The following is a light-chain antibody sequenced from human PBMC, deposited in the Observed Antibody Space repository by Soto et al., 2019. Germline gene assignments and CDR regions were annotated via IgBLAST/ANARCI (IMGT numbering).Light chain of an antibody. CDR1: SSNIGNNG. Sequence: QSVLTQPPSVSAAPGQKVTISCSGSSSNIGNNGVSWYQQLPGTAPKLLIYDNTERPSGIPDRFSGSRSGTSATLGITGLQTGDVADYYCGTLDDRLSAGVFGGGTKVTVL. J-gene: IGLJ2*01. CDR2: DNT. CDR3: GTLDDRLSAGV. V-gene: IGLV1-51*01.